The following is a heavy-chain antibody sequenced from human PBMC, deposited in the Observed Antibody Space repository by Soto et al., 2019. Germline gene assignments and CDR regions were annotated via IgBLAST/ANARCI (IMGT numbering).Heavy chain of an antibody. CDR1: GDAISSDY. J-gene: IGHJ5*02. CDR3: ARIRIVNGHWDFDP. CDR2: IYYSGST. D-gene: IGHD1-26*01. Sequence: QVQLQESGPGLVKPSETLSLTCTVSGDAISSDYWTWIRQPPGKGLEWIGNIYYSGSTDYNPSLQSRVSTSVDTARNQLSLSLTSVTAADTARYYCARIRIVNGHWDFDPWGQGALVTVSS. V-gene: IGHV4-59*01.